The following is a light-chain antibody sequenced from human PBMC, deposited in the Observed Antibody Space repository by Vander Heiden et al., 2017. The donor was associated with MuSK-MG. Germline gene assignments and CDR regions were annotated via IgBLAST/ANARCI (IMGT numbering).Light chain of an antibody. V-gene: IGLV3-1*01. Sequence: SFELTQSPSLFVSPGKTARITCAGEEVGDKYVCWYQQKPGQSPELVIYEDNKRPSGIPERFSGSNSGNTATLTISGTQAKDEADYYCQAWDNNTEGVFGAGTKFTVL. J-gene: IGLJ1*01. CDR3: QAWDNNTEGV. CDR1: EVGDKY. CDR2: EDN.